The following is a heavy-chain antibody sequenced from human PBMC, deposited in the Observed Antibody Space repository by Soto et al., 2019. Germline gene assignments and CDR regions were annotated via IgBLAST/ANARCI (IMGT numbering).Heavy chain of an antibody. CDR2: VYHSGST. Sequence: SETLSLTCTVSGDSVGSYRWSWIRQPPGKGLEWIAYVYHSGSTNYNPSLKSRVTMSVDTSKNQFSLKLSSVTAADTAVYYCARGGVGLSGSGRFVTYYAFDIWGQGTMVTVSS. V-gene: IGHV4-59*02. CDR1: GDSVGSYR. CDR3: ARGGVGLSGSGRFVTYYAFDI. J-gene: IGHJ3*02. D-gene: IGHD3-10*01.